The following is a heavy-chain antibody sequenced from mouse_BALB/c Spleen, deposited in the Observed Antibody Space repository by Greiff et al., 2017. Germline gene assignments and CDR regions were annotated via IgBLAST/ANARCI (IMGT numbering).Heavy chain of an antibody. CDR3: ARCSSSGYSYAMDY. Sequence: LVKTGASVKISCKASGYSFTGYYMHWVKQSHGKSLEWIGYISCYNGSTSYKQKFKGKATFTVDTSSSTAYMQFNSLTSEDSAVYDCARCSSSGYSYAMDYWGQGTSVTVSS. CDR1: GYSFTGYY. CDR2: ISCYNGST. J-gene: IGHJ4*01. D-gene: IGHD3-1*01. V-gene: IGHV1S34*01.